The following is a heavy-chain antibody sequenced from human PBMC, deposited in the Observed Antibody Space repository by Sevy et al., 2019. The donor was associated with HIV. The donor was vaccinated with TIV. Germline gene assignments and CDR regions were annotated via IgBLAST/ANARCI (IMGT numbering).Heavy chain of an antibody. J-gene: IGHJ4*02. CDR3: AGENAWGRGYS. V-gene: IGHV4-59*08. Sequence: SETLSLTCTVSGGSITSLYWNWIRQPPGKGLEWIANIYYNGHINYNPSLKNRVTLSLATSKNQFSLRLSSVTAADTAMYYCAGENAWGRGYSWGQGTLVTVSS. CDR1: GGSITSLY. CDR2: IYYNGHI. D-gene: IGHD1-26*01.